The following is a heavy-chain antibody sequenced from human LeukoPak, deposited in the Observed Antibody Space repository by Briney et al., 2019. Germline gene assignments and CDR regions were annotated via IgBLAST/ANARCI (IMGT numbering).Heavy chain of an antibody. CDR1: GFTFSSYG. Sequence: GGSLRLSCAASGFTFSSYGMHWVRQAPGKGLEWVAVIWNDGSNKYYADSVKGRFTISRDNSKNTLYLQMNSLRDEDTAVYYCARAQYCGGDCYWSFDYWGQGTLVTVSS. CDR3: ARAQYCGGDCYWSFDY. J-gene: IGHJ4*02. V-gene: IGHV3-33*01. D-gene: IGHD2-21*02. CDR2: IWNDGSNK.